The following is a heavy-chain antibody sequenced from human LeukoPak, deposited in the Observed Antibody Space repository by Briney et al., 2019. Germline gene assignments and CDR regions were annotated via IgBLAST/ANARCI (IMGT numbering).Heavy chain of an antibody. CDR2: IVPLSGIP. D-gene: IGHD2-15*01. V-gene: IGHV1-69*04. J-gene: IGHJ6*01. CDR3: ARESLPLLTHYYYGMDV. Sequence: SVKVSCKPSAGSVSRFPITWVRQAPEQGLEWKGRIVPLSGIPEYSPKFQGRVALTADKSTSTVYMELSGLRVDDTAVYFCARESLPLLTHYYYGMDVWGPGTTVTVTS. CDR1: AGSVSRFP.